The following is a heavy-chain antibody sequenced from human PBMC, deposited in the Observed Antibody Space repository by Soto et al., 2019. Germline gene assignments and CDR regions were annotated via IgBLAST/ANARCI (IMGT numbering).Heavy chain of an antibody. CDR3: AKHMDDSGSFYVEGADH. CDR1: GFTFGRYA. Sequence: PGGSLRLSCVASGFTFGRYAMHWVRQFPGRGLEWVAVISYTGANTYYVGSVRGRFTISRDNSKNTLYLQMNSLRAEDTAMYYCAKHMDDSGSFYVEGADHWGQGTLVTVSS. V-gene: IGHV3-30*18. J-gene: IGHJ4*02. D-gene: IGHD3-22*01. CDR2: ISYTGANT.